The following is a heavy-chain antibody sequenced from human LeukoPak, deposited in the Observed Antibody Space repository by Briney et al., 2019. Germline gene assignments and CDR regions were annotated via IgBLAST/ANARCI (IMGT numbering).Heavy chain of an antibody. CDR2: IRSDGSST. V-gene: IGHV3-74*01. D-gene: IGHD2-15*01. CDR3: ARDLGYCSGGSCYPRGFDY. CDR1: GFTFSDYW. J-gene: IGHJ4*02. Sequence: GGSLRLSCAASGFTFSDYWMHWVRQAPGKGLVWVSRIRSDGSSTSYADSVRGRFTISRDNAKNTLHLQMNSLRAEDTAVYYCARDLGYCSGGSCYPRGFDYWGQGTLVTVSS.